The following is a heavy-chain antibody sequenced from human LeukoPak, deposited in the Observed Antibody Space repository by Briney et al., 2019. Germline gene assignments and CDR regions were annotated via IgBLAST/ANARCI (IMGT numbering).Heavy chain of an antibody. CDR2: TYYRSKWYN. D-gene: IGHD3-10*01. J-gene: IGHJ3*02. Sequence: SQTLSLTCAISGDSVSRNNAGWNWIRQSPSRGLEWLGRTYYRSKWYNDFAPSVRNRITINPDTSENQFSLQLNSVTPEDTAVYYCARGGLVRGSLNSLTGFDIWGQGTMVTVSS. CDR3: ARGGLVRGSLNSLTGFDI. V-gene: IGHV6-1*01. CDR1: GDSVSRNNAG.